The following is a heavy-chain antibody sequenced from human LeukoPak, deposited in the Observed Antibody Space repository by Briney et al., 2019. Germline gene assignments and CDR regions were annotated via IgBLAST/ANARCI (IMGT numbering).Heavy chain of an antibody. J-gene: IGHJ4*02. CDR3: AREDLGYGSGSYNLYFDY. D-gene: IGHD3-10*01. CDR1: GYTFTGYY. Sequence: ASVKVSCKASGYTFTGYYMHWVRQAPGQGLEWMGWISPYSGGTNYAQKFQGRVTMTRDTSISTAFMELSRLRSDDTAVYYCAREDLGYGSGSYNLYFDYWGQGTLVTVSS. V-gene: IGHV1-2*02. CDR2: ISPYSGGT.